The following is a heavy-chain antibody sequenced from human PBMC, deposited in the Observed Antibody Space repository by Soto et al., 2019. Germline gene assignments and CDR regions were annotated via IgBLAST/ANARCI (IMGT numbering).Heavy chain of an antibody. CDR2: IYPGDSDT. V-gene: IGHV5-51*01. J-gene: IGHJ4*02. CDR1: GYRFTSYW. Sequence: PGESLKISCKASGYRFTSYWIAWVRQTPGKGLEWMGIIYPGDSDTRYSPSFQGQVTISADKSISTAYLQWSSLKASDTAMYYCARLQAAAGDNDLTFDYWGQGTLVTISS. D-gene: IGHD6-13*01. CDR3: ARLQAAAGDNDLTFDY.